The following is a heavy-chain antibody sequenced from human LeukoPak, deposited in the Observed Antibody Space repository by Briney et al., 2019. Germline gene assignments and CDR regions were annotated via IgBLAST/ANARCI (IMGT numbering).Heavy chain of an antibody. CDR1: GFAFSSYA. Sequence: PGGSLRLSCAASGFAFSSYAMSWVRQAPGKGLEWVSAISGSGGSTYYAGSVKGRFTISRDNSKNTLYLQMNSLRAEDTAVYYCAKDRSLLVVVAATSDYWGQGTLVTVSS. CDR3: AKDRSLLVVVAATSDY. D-gene: IGHD2-15*01. CDR2: ISGSGGST. V-gene: IGHV3-23*01. J-gene: IGHJ4*02.